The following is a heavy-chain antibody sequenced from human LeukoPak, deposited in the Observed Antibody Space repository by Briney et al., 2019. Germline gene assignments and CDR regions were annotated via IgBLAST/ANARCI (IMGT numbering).Heavy chain of an antibody. Sequence: ASVKVSCKASGYTFTDYYMHWVRQAPGQGLEWMGWINPPSGGTNYAQKFQGRVTMTRDTSISAAYMDLSRLISDDTAVYYCARFDQVSETAGGYWGQGTLVTVSS. V-gene: IGHV1-2*02. D-gene: IGHD5/OR15-5a*01. CDR1: GYTFTDYY. CDR3: ARFDQVSETAGGY. J-gene: IGHJ4*02. CDR2: INPPSGGT.